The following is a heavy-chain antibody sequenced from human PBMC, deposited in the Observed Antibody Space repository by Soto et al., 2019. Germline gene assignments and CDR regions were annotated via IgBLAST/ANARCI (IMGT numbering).Heavy chain of an antibody. CDR1: GFTFSSYG. CDR2: IWYDGSNK. D-gene: IGHD6-6*01. CDR3: AREKGYSSSVYFDY. Sequence: QVQLVESGGGVVQPGRSLRLSCAASGFTFSSYGMHWVRQAPGKGLEWVAVIWYDGSNKYYADSVKGRFTISRDNSKNTLYLQMNSLRAEDTAVYYCAREKGYSSSVYFDYWGQGTLVTVSS. J-gene: IGHJ4*02. V-gene: IGHV3-33*01.